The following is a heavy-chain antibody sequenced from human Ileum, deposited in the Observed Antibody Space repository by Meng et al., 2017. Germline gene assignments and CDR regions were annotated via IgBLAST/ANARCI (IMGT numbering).Heavy chain of an antibody. CDR2: IHHSGST. CDR3: AREWSGSYRHFDY. V-gene: IGHV4-4*02. J-gene: IGHJ4*02. CDR1: GGSISTSDW. D-gene: IGHD1-26*01. Sequence: VQRQDAGPGLLKPSGTLSLTCAVSGGSISTSDWWSWVRQPPGKGLEWIGEIHHSGSTNYNPSLKSRVTISVDKSKNQFSLKLNSVTAADTAVYYCAREWSGSYRHFDYWGQGTLVTVSS.